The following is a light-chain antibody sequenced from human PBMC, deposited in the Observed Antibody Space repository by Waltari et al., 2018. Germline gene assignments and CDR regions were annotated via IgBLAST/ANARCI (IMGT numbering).Light chain of an antibody. CDR3: GAWDDSLNGPQ. CDR1: SSNIGSNP. Sequence: QSVLTQPPSESGTPGQRVTISCSGGSSNIGSNPVSWYQQRPGTAPKLLIYGNNQRPSGVPDRFSGSKSGTSASLAISGLQSEDEADYYCGAWDDSLNGPQFGAGTKLTVL. V-gene: IGLV1-44*01. J-gene: IGLJ3*02. CDR2: GNN.